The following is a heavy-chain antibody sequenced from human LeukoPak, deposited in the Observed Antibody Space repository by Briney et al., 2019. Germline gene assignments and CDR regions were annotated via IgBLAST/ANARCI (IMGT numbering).Heavy chain of an antibody. J-gene: IGHJ3*02. V-gene: IGHV4-39*07. CDR2: IYYSGST. CDR1: GFSFSDY. D-gene: IGHD6-13*01. CDR3: ASIAAAIDAFDI. Sequence: PGGSLRLSCAVSGFSFSDYWMSWVRQAPGKGLEWIGSIYYSGSTYYNPSLKSRVTISVDTSKNQFSLKLSSVTAADTAVYYCASIAAAIDAFDIWGQGTMVTVSS.